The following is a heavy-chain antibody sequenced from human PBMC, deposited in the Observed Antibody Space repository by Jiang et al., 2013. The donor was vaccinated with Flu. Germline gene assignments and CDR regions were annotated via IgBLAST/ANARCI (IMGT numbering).Heavy chain of an antibody. CDR1: GYTFTTYA. D-gene: IGHD4-23*01. J-gene: IGHJ5*02. V-gene: IGHV1-3*01. CDR2: INAGDGYT. Sequence: SGAEVKKPGASVKVSCKASGYTFTTYAVHWVRQAPGQRLEWMGRINAGDGYTKYSQRFQGRVTITRDTSASTAYMELSSLRSEDTAVYYCARGGGVVRLLRGYNWFDPWGQGTLVTVSS. CDR3: ARGGGVVRLLRGYNWFDP.